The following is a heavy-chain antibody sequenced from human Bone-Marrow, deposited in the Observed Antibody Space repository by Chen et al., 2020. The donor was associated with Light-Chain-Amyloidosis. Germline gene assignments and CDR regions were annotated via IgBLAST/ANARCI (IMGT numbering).Heavy chain of an antibody. Sequence: QVQLQESGPGLVKPSATLSLTCRVSGYSISSGYSWGWIRQPPGKGLEWIAMINHSGNTYQNPSLKSRVTISVDTSKNQFSLKLGSVIAADTAVYYCARESTRGQVLGESSGYALWGRGTLVTVSS. D-gene: IGHD3-22*01. J-gene: IGHJ2*01. CDR2: INHSGNT. CDR3: ARESTRGQVLGESSGYAL. CDR1: GYSISSGYS. V-gene: IGHV4-38-2*02.